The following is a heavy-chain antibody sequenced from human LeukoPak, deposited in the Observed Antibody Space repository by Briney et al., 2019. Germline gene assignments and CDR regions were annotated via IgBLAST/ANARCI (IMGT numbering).Heavy chain of an antibody. D-gene: IGHD4-17*01. V-gene: IGHV3-33*01. J-gene: IGHJ4*02. CDR3: ARGSYGDYVGVDY. Sequence: PGGSLRLSCAASGFTFSNYGMHWVRQAPGKGPEWVAVIWYDGSNKYYADSVKGRFTISRDNSKNTLYLQMNSLRAEDTAVYYCARGSYGDYVGVDYWGQGTLVTVSS. CDR2: IWYDGSNK. CDR1: GFTFSNYG.